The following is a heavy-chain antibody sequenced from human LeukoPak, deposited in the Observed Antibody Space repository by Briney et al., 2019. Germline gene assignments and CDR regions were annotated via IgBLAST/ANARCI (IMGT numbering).Heavy chain of an antibody. CDR1: GGSISSYY. V-gene: IGHV4-59*01. CDR2: IYYSGST. D-gene: IGHD2-2*01. J-gene: IGHJ6*04. CDR3: ARDRIVVVPAAIAGYYYYYGMDV. Sequence: SETLSLTCTVSGGSISSYYWSWIRQPPGKGLEWIGYIYYSGSTNYNPSLKSRVSISVDTSKNQFSLKLSSVTAADTAVYYCARDRIVVVPAAIAGYYYYYGMDVWGKGTRSPSPQ.